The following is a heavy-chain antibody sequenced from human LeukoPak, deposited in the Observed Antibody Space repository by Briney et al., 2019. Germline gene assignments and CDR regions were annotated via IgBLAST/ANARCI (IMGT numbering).Heavy chain of an antibody. D-gene: IGHD6-13*01. J-gene: IGHJ3*02. V-gene: IGHV4-39*01. CDR2: IYYSGST. CDR3: ARRSWYCAFDI. CDR1: GGSISSSSYY. Sequence: SETLSLTCTVSGGSISSSSYYWGWIRQPPGKGLEWIGSIYYSGSTYYNPSLKSRVTISVDTSKNQFSLKLSSVTAADTAVYYCARRSWYCAFDIWGQGTMVTVSS.